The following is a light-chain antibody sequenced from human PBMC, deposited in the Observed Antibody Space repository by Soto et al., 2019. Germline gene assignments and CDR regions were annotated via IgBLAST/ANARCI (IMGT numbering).Light chain of an antibody. J-gene: IGLJ3*02. V-gene: IGLV2-11*01. Sequence: QSALTQPRSVSGSPGQSVTISCTGTSNDVGSYHYVSWYQQHPGKAPKLMTYDVSKRPSGVPDRFSGSKSGNTASRTISGIQADDEADYYCYSYAGSYTWVFGGGTQLTVL. CDR3: YSYAGSYTWV. CDR2: DVS. CDR1: SNDVGSYHY.